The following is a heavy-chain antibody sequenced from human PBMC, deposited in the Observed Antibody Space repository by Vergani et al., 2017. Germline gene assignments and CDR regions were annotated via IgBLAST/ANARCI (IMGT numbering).Heavy chain of an antibody. V-gene: IGHV3-30*18. J-gene: IGHJ4*02. D-gene: IGHD1-1*01. CDR2: ISYDGSNK. Sequence: QVQLVESGGGVVQPGRSLRLSCAASGFTFSSYGMHWVRQAPGKGLEWVAVISYDGSNKYYADSVKGRFTISRDNSKNTLYLQMNSLRAEDTAVYYCAKDVLGTTDYWGQGTLGTVSS. CDR1: GFTFSSYG. CDR3: AKDVLGTTDY.